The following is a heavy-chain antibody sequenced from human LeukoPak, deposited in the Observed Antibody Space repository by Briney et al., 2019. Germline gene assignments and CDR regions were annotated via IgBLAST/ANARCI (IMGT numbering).Heavy chain of an antibody. CDR3: ARPAGWLPRYYFEY. CDR1: GASISGSSYY. D-gene: IGHD5-24*01. CDR2: IHSSGNT. V-gene: IGHV4-39*01. Sequence: TSETLSLTCTVSGASISGSSYYWSWIRQPPGQGLEWIGTIHSSGNTYYNPSLKSRVTISVDTSKNQFSLKLSSVTAADTAVYYCARPAGWLPRYYFEYWGQGTLVTVSS. J-gene: IGHJ4*02.